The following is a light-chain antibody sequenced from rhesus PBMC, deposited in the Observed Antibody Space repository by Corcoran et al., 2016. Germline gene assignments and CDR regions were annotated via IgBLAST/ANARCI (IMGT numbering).Light chain of an antibody. Sequence: DIQMTQSPSSLSASVGDRVTITRRASQGVSTHLAWYQQKPGKAPKTLIYYAPKLESGVPSRFSGSGSGTEFTLTISSLQTEDFATYFCQQYTSDPFTFGPGTKLDIK. CDR3: QQYTSDPFT. CDR1: QGVSTH. V-gene: IGKV1-37*01. CDR2: YAP. J-gene: IGKJ3*01.